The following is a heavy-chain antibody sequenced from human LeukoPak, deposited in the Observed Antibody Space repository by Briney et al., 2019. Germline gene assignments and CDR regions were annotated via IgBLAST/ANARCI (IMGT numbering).Heavy chain of an antibody. Sequence: GGSLRLSCAASGFTFTTYAMRWVRRAPGKGLEWLSTIINSGYNTYYADSVKGRFTISRDNSKNTLSLQMNSLRAEDTAVYYCGISHWVIHRGYFDSGGKGTVVRVFS. CDR3: GISHWVIHRGYFDS. D-gene: IGHD2/OR15-2a*01. J-gene: IGHJ4*02. CDR2: IINSGYNT. CDR1: GFTFTTYA. V-gene: IGHV3-23*01.